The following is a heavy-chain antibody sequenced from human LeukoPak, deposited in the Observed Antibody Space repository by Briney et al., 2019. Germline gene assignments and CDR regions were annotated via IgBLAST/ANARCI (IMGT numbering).Heavy chain of an antibody. D-gene: IGHD1-26*01. CDR3: TRRGSGSYLWD. J-gene: IGHJ4*02. CDR2: IKQDGSEK. CDR1: GFTFSSYW. Sequence: GGSLRLSCAASGFTFSSYWMSWVRQAPGKGLEWVANIKQDGSEKYYVDSVKGRFTISRDNAKNSLYLQMNSLKTEDTAVYYCTRRGSGSYLWDWGQGTLVTVSS. V-gene: IGHV3-7*03.